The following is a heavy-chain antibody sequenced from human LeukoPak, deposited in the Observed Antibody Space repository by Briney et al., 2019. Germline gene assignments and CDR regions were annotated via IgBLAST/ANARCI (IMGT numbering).Heavy chain of an antibody. Sequence: GGSLRLSCAASGFIFNNYGMHWVPQAPGKGLEWVAVISYDGSNKNYADSVKGRFTISRDRSKNTVYLQMNSLRVEDTAVYYCAKDWAPYCGGDCYFNYWGQGTLVTVSS. V-gene: IGHV3-30*18. D-gene: IGHD2-21*02. CDR3: AKDWAPYCGGDCYFNY. CDR2: ISYDGSNK. CDR1: GFIFNNYG. J-gene: IGHJ4*02.